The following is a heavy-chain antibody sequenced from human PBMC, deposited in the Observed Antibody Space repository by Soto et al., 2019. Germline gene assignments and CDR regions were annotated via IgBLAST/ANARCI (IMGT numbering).Heavy chain of an antibody. J-gene: IGHJ4*02. CDR3: ARGQVVAAQH. CDR2: VYHSGPT. CDR1: GGSISSGGYS. Sequence: SETLSLTCAVSGGSISSGGYSWSWIRQPPGKGLEWIGYVYHSGPTYYNPSLESRVAIAVDTSKNQFSLKLSSVTAADTAVYYCARGQVVAAQHWGQGTLVTVSS. D-gene: IGHD2-15*01. V-gene: IGHV4-30-2*01.